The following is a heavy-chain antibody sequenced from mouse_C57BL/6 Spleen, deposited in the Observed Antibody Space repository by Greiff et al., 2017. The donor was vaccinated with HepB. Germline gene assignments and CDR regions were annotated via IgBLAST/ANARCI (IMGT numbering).Heavy chain of an antibody. V-gene: IGHV1-62-2*01. CDR2: FYPGSGSI. Sequence: QVQLMESGAELAKPGASVKLSCKASGYTFTEYTIHWVKQRSGQGLEWIGWFYPGSGSIKYNEKFKDKATLTADKSSSTVYMELSRLTSEDSAVYFGARHFYGSSYWYFEVWGTGTTVTVSS. D-gene: IGHD1-1*01. J-gene: IGHJ1*03. CDR3: ARHFYGSSYWYFEV. CDR1: GYTFTEYT.